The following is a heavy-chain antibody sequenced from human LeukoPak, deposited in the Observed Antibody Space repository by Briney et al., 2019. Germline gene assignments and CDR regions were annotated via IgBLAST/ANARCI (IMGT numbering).Heavy chain of an antibody. CDR2: IYYSGST. J-gene: IGHJ2*01. V-gene: IGHV4-59*01. D-gene: IGHD7-27*01. CDR1: GGSISSYY. Sequence: SETLSLTCTVSGGSISSYYWSWIRQPPRKGLEWIGYIYYSGSTNYNPSLKSRVTISVDTSKNQFSLKLSSVTAADTAVYYCASPLTGASYWYFDLWGRGTLVTVSS. CDR3: ASPLTGASYWYFDL.